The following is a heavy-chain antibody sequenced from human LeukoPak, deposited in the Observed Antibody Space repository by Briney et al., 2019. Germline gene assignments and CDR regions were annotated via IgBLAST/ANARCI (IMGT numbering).Heavy chain of an antibody. V-gene: IGHV1-69-2*01. J-gene: IGHJ6*03. CDR2: VDPEDGET. CDR3: ATALPDYYYYYMDV. Sequence: ASVKISCKVSGYTFTDYYMHWVQQAPGKGLEWMGLVDPEDGETIYAEQFQGRVTITADTSTDTAYMELSSLRSDDTAVYYCATALPDYYYYYMDVWGKGTTVTVSS. CDR1: GYTFTDYY.